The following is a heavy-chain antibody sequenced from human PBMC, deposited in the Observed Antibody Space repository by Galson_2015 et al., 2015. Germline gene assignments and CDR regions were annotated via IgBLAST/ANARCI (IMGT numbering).Heavy chain of an antibody. Sequence: MHWVRQAPGQGPEWMGIIYPSGGSTSYAQKFQGRVTMTRDTSTSTVYMELSSLRSEDTAVYYCARGGTMVRGVTGLGYWGQGTLVIVSS. D-gene: IGHD3-10*01. V-gene: IGHV1-46*01. CDR3: ARGGTMVRGVTGLGY. J-gene: IGHJ4*02. CDR2: IYPSGGST.